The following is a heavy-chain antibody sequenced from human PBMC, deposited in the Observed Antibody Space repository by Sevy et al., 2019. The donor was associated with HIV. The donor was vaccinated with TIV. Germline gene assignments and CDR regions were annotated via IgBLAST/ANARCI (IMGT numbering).Heavy chain of an antibody. D-gene: IGHD6-6*01. Sequence: ASVKVSCKASGYTFTSYGISWVRQAPGQGLEWMGWISAYNGNTNYAQKLQGRVTMTTDTSTSTAYMELRSLRSDDTAVYYCARVPAARSVKRYYFDYWGQGTLVTVSS. V-gene: IGHV1-18*01. CDR1: GYTFTSYG. CDR3: ARVPAARSVKRYYFDY. J-gene: IGHJ4*02. CDR2: ISAYNGNT.